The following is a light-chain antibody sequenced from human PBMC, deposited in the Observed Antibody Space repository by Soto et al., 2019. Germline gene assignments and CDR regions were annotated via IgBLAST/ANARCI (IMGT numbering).Light chain of an antibody. V-gene: IGLV1-44*01. J-gene: IGLJ2*01. CDR1: TSNIGGNT. CDR2: NNS. CDR3: ASWDDSLTGHVV. Sequence: QLVLTQPPSASGTPGQRVTISCSGSTSNIGGNTVNWYQQLPGTAPKLLIYNNSQRPSGVPDRFSGSKSGTSASLAISGLQSEDEADYYCASWDDSLTGHVVFGGGTKLTVL.